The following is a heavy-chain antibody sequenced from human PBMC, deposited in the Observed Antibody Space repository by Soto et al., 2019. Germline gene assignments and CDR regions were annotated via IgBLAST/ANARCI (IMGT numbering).Heavy chain of an antibody. V-gene: IGHV3-30-3*01. J-gene: IGHJ4*02. Sequence: QVQLVESGGGVVQPGRSLRLSCAASGFTFSSYAMHWVRQAPGKGLEWVAVISYDGSNKYYADSVKGRFTISRDNSKNTLYLQMNSLRAEDTAVYYCARGYDTAMDYWGQGTLVTVSS. D-gene: IGHD5-18*01. CDR3: ARGYDTAMDY. CDR2: ISYDGSNK. CDR1: GFTFSSYA.